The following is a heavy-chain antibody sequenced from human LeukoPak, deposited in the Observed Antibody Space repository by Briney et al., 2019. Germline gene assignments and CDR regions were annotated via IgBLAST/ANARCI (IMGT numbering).Heavy chain of an antibody. CDR2: IYHSGST. CDR1: GYSISSGYQ. V-gene: IGHV4-38-2*02. Sequence: SETLSLTCTVSGYSISSGYQWGWIRQPPGKGLEWIGNIYHSGSTYYNPALKSRVTISVDTSKNQFSLKLNSVTAADTAVYYCARRMTSWYIFNYWGQGTLVTVSS. CDR3: ARRMTSWYIFNY. D-gene: IGHD2-2*02. J-gene: IGHJ1*01.